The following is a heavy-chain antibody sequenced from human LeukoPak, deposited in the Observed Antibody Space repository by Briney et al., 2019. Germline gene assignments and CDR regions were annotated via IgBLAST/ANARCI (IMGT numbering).Heavy chain of an antibody. CDR1: DDSISDYY. V-gene: IGHV4-59*01. CDR3: ARGSGIHAWNLQH. J-gene: IGHJ1*01. Sequence: PSETLSLTCSVSDDSISDYYWCWIRQPPGRGLEWIGYTRYGGTTSQNPSLKSRVTMSVDTSKNRLSLRLTSVTAADTAVYYCARGSGIHAWNLQHWGQGTLATVSS. CDR2: TRYGGTT. D-gene: IGHD1-1*01.